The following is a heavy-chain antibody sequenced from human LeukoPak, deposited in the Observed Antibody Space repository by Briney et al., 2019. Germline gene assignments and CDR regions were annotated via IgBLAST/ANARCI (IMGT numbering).Heavy chain of an antibody. CDR1: GFTFSSYW. V-gene: IGHV3-7*01. Sequence: PGGSLRLSCAASGFTFSSYWMSWVRQAPGKGLEWVANIKQDGSEKYYVDSVKGRFTISRDNAKNSLYLQMNSLRAEDTAVYYCAREGLRYFDYFDYWGQGTLVTVSS. D-gene: IGHD3-9*01. J-gene: IGHJ4*02. CDR2: IKQDGSEK. CDR3: AREGLRYFDYFDY.